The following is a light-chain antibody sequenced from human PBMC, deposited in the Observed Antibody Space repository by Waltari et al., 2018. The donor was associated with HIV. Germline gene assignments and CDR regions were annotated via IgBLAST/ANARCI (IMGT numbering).Light chain of an antibody. J-gene: IGLJ1*01. CDR3: SSYAGSNNFV. CDR2: EVS. CDR1: SSDVGGYNF. V-gene: IGLV2-8*01. Sequence: QSALTQPSSASGSPGQSVTLSCTGTSSDVGGYNFVSWYQHHPGKAPKLMIYEVSKRPSGVPERFFGCKSGNTASLTVSGLQAEDEADYYCSSYAGSNNFVFGTGTKVTVL.